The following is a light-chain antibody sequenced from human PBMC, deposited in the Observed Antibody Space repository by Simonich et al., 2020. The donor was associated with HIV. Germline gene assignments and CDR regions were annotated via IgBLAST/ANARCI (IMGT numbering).Light chain of an antibody. CDR1: QSINNW. J-gene: IGKJ2*01. CDR3: QHYKSYPYT. Sequence: DIQMTQSPSTLSASVGDRVTITCRASQSINNWLAWYQQNPGKDPKLLIYKASSLESGVPSRFSGSGSGTEFTLTISSLHPDDFATYYCQHYKSYPYTFGQGTKLEIK. V-gene: IGKV1-5*03. CDR2: KAS.